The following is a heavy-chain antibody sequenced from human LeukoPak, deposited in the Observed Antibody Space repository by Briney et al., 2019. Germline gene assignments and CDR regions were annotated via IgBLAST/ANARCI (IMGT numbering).Heavy chain of an antibody. D-gene: IGHD2-15*01. CDR3: ARRCSDGSCYSNDAFDI. CDR1: GGSFSAYD. J-gene: IGHJ3*02. Sequence: SETLSLTCAVYGGSFSAYDWAWIRQPPGKGLEWIGEINHSGSNNYNPSLKSRVTISVDTSKNQFSLRLSSVTAADTAVYYCARRCSDGSCYSNDAFDIWGQGTMVTVSS. CDR2: INHSGSN. V-gene: IGHV4-34*01.